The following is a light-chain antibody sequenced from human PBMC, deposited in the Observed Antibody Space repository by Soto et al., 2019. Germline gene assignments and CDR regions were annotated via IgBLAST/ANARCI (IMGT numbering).Light chain of an antibody. CDR2: GAF. V-gene: IGKV3-15*01. CDR1: QSVSYN. CDR3: QQYKNWPPLT. J-gene: IGKJ4*01. Sequence: EIVMTQSPATLSVSPGETATLSCRASQSVSYNLAWYQQKPGQGPRLLIYGAFTMATGIPARFSGSGSGTEFTLTISSLQSEDFALYYCQQYKNWPPLTFGGGTKVEIK.